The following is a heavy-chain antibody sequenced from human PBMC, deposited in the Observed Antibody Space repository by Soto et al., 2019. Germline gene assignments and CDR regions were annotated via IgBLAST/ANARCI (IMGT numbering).Heavy chain of an antibody. Sequence: PGGSLRLCCAASGFTLSGYAMDWVRQAPGKGLEYVSGISSNGVGTYYANPVQGSITISRDNSKNTVYLQMGSLRPEDMAVYYCARRARPDFYYMDVWGKGTTVTVSS. V-gene: IGHV3-64*01. CDR3: ARRARPDFYYMDV. CDR1: GFTLSGYA. CDR2: ISSNGVGT. D-gene: IGHD6-6*01. J-gene: IGHJ6*03.